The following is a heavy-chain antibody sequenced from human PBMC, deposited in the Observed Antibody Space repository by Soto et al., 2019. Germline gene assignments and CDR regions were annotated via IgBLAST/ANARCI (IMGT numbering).Heavy chain of an antibody. J-gene: IGHJ6*02. Sequence: PSETLSLTCTVSGGSISSSSYYWGWIRQPPGKGLEWIGNVYYGGSTYYNPSLKGRVTISVETSKSQFSLKLSSVTAADTAVYYCAGGDYYHSSGYYFYYYTMDVWGQGTTVT. CDR2: VYYGGST. V-gene: IGHV4-39*01. CDR3: AGGDYYHSSGYYFYYYTMDV. D-gene: IGHD3-22*01. CDR1: GGSISSSSYY.